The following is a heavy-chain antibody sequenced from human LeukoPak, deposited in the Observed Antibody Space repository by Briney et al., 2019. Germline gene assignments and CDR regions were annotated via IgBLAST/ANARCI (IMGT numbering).Heavy chain of an antibody. CDR3: ARAIAARRSSHSYYYMDV. D-gene: IGHD6-6*01. CDR1: GYTFTSYD. Sequence: ASVKVSCKASGYTFTSYDINWVRQATGQGLEWMGWMNPNSGNTGYAQKFQGRVTITRNTSISTAYMELSSLRSEDTAVYYCARAIAARRSSHSYYYMDVWGKGTTVTVSS. V-gene: IGHV1-8*03. CDR2: MNPNSGNT. J-gene: IGHJ6*03.